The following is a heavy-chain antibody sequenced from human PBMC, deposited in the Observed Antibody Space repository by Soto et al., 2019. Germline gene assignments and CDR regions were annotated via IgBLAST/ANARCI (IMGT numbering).Heavy chain of an antibody. V-gene: IGHV4-31*03. CDR3: ARDQVISGGMDV. D-gene: IGHD3-10*01. Sequence: QVQLQESGPGLVKPSQTLSLTCSVSGGSISSGGYYWSWIRQHPGKGPEWIGYIYYSGSTNYNPSLKSRVTISVDKSKNEFSLKLSSVTAADTAVYYCARDQVISGGMDVWGQGTTVTVSS. CDR2: IYYSGST. CDR1: GGSISSGGYY. J-gene: IGHJ6*02.